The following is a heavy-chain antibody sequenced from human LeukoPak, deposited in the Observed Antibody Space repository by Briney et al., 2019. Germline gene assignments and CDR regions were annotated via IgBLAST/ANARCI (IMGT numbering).Heavy chain of an antibody. Sequence: SETLSLTCAVYGGSFSGYYWSWIRQPPGKGLEWIGEINHSGSTNYNPSLKSRVTISVDTSKNQFFLKLNSVTAADTAVYYCAREVVVITRYFGHWGQGTLVTVSS. CDR1: GGSFSGYY. V-gene: IGHV4-34*09. J-gene: IGHJ4*02. CDR3: AREVVVITRYFGH. CDR2: INHSGST. D-gene: IGHD3-22*01.